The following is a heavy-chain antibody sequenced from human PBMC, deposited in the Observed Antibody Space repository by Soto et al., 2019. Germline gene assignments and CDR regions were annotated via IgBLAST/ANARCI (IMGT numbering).Heavy chain of an antibody. V-gene: IGHV3-30-3*01. CDR1: GFTFSSYA. J-gene: IGHJ2*01. CDR2: ISYDGSNK. CDR3: VRDSCGGDCRYWYFDL. Sequence: PGGSLRLSCAASGFTFSSYAMHWVRQAPGKGLEWVAVISYDGSNKYYADSVKGRFTISRDNSKNTLYLQMNSLRAEDTAVYYCVRDSCGGDCRYWYFDLWGRGTLVTVSS. D-gene: IGHD2-21*02.